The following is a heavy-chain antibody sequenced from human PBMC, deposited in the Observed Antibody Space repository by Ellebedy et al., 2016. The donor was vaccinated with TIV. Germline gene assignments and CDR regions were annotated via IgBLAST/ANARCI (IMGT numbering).Heavy chain of an antibody. D-gene: IGHD6-13*01. CDR2: INPVNGDT. V-gene: IGHV1-3*01. CDR3: ARDRSSSWSYQFDH. Sequence: ASVKVSCKASGYTFSTYPLYWLRQAPGQRLEWMGWINPVNGDTKYSQSFQGRVTINRDTSASSIYMDLSGLMSEDTAVYYCARDRSSSWSYQFDHWGQGTQVTVSS. CDR1: GYTFSTYP. J-gene: IGHJ4*02.